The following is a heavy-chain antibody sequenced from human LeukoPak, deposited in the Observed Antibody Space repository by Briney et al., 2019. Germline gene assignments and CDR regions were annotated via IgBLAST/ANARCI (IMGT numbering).Heavy chain of an antibody. D-gene: IGHD3-10*01. Sequence: SETLSLTCTVSGGSISRNWIRQPPGKGLEWIGYIYYSGSTAYNPSLKSRLTISLDTSKNQFSLKLNSVTAADTAVYYCARGRSGHGGLDYWRQGTLVTVSP. CDR2: IYYSGST. J-gene: IGHJ4*02. CDR3: ARGRSGHGGLDY. CDR1: GGSISR. V-gene: IGHV4-59*01.